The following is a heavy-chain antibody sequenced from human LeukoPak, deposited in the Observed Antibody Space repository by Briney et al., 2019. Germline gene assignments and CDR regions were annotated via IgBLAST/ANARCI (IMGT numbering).Heavy chain of an antibody. Sequence: AGGSLRLSCAASGITVSTNCMTWVRQAPGKRLEWVSTIYSGGTTYYADSVMGRFTISRHNSRNTLYLQMNSLRAEDTAVYYCARVDTVMAYYFDLWGQGTLVTVSS. J-gene: IGHJ4*02. CDR1: GITVSTNC. CDR3: ARVDTVMAYYFDL. V-gene: IGHV3-53*04. D-gene: IGHD5-18*01. CDR2: IYSGGTT.